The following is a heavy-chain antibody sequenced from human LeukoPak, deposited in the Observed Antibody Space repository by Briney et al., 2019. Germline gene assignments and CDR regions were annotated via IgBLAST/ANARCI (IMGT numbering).Heavy chain of an antibody. CDR1: GGSISSYY. Sequence: SETLSLTCTVSGGSISSYYWSWIRQPPGKGLEWIGYIYYSGSTNYNPSLKSRVTISVDTSKNQFSLKLSSVTAADTAVYYCARDGLTGGAFDIWGQGTMVTVSS. D-gene: IGHD7-27*01. CDR2: IYYSGST. J-gene: IGHJ3*02. V-gene: IGHV4-59*01. CDR3: ARDGLTGGAFDI.